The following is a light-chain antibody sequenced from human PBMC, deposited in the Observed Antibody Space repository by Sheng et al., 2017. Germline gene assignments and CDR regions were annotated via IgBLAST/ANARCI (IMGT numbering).Light chain of an antibody. CDR1: QSVGSD. J-gene: IGKJ3*01. Sequence: IVMTQSPATLSLSPGERATLSCRATQSVGSDLAWYQQKPGQAPRLLIYAASNRATGIPARFSGSGSGTDFTLTISSLEPEDFAVYYCQQRSNWPPRFTFGPGTKVDIK. CDR3: QQRSNWPPRFT. CDR2: AAS. V-gene: IGKV3-11*01.